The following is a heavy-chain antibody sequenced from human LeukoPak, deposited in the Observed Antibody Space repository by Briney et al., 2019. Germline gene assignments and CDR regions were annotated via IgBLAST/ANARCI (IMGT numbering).Heavy chain of an antibody. CDR2: ISSSSSYI. Sequence: PGGSLRLSCAASGFTFSSYSMNWVRQAPGKGLEWVSSISSSSSYIYYADSVKGRFTISRDSAKNSLYLQMTSLRAEDTAVYYCARDMAMVTRSAFDIWGQGTMVTVSS. D-gene: IGHD5-18*01. CDR3: ARDMAMVTRSAFDI. CDR1: GFTFSSYS. J-gene: IGHJ3*02. V-gene: IGHV3-21*01.